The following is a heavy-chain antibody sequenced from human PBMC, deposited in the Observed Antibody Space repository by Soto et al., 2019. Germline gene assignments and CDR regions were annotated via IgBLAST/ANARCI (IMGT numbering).Heavy chain of an antibody. J-gene: IGHJ4*02. Sequence: QVQVVESGGGVVQPGGSLRLSCAASGFTFSTSAMHWVRQAPGKGLEWMAMISYGGSNKYYADSVKGRFTISRDISESTLYLQMNSLRTEDTAVYYCAREEFETGRGHFGYWGQGTLVSVAS. V-gene: IGHV3-30-3*01. D-gene: IGHD2-8*02. CDR3: AREEFETGRGHFGY. CDR2: ISYGGSNK. CDR1: GFTFSTSA.